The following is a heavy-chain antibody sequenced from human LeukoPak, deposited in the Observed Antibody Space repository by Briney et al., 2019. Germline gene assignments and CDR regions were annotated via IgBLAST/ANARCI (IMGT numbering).Heavy chain of an antibody. V-gene: IGHV3-64D*08. Sequence: PGGSLRLSCSASGFTFSNYAMYWVRQAPGRGLEYVSAISSNGGSTYYADSVKGRFTISRDNSKNTLYLQMSSLRSEDTAVHSCVKNDVYTSGWTGGYFDYWGQGTLVTVSS. D-gene: IGHD6-19*01. CDR3: VKNDVYTSGWTGGYFDY. CDR1: GFTFSNYA. CDR2: ISSNGGST. J-gene: IGHJ4*02.